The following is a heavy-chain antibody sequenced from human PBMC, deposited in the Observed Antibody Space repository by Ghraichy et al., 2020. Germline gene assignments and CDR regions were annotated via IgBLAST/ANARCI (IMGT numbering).Heavy chain of an antibody. J-gene: IGHJ4*02. V-gene: IGHV3-48*03. CDR1: GFTFSNYE. D-gene: IGHD6-19*01. CDR2: ISSNGSTI. Sequence: GESLRLSCAASGFTFSNYEMNWVRQAPGKGLEWVSYISSNGSTIYYADSVKGRFTISRDNAKNSLYLQMNSLRAEDTAVYYCARDGLTLIAVAGIDYWGQGTLVTASS. CDR3: ARDGLTLIAVAGIDY.